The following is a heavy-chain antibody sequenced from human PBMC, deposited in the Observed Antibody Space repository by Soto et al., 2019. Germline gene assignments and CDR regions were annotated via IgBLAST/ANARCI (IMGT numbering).Heavy chain of an antibody. Sequence: GGSLRLSCAASGFTFSSYDMSWVRQAPGKGLEWISTISVSGDTRYDADSVKGRFAISRDNSRNMVYLQMNSLRDEDTAVYFCAKDTPYTDYSKPYDSWGQGTLVTVSS. V-gene: IGHV3-23*01. J-gene: IGHJ4*02. D-gene: IGHD5-12*01. CDR3: AKDTPYTDYSKPYDS. CDR1: GFTFSSYD. CDR2: ISVSGDTR.